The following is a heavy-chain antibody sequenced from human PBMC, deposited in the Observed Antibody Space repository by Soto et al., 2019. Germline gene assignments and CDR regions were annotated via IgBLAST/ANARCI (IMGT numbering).Heavy chain of an antibody. CDR1: GFTFSSYA. CDR2: ISGSGGST. J-gene: IGHJ4*02. CDR3: AKDLSRRAVYAIVGMGFDY. D-gene: IGHD2-8*01. Sequence: GGSLRLSCAASGFTFSSYAMSWVRQAPGKGLEWVSAISGSGGSTYYADSVKGRFTISRDNSKNTLYLQMNSLRAEDTAVYYCAKDLSRRAVYAIVGMGFDYWGQGTLVTVSS. V-gene: IGHV3-23*01.